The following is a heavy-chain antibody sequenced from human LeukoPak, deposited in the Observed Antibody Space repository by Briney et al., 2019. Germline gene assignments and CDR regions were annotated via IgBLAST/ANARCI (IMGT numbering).Heavy chain of an antibody. D-gene: IGHD3-22*01. V-gene: IGHV3-30*02. J-gene: IGHJ6*03. CDR2: IRYDGSNK. CDR1: GFTFSSYG. CDR3: AKDRDYDTFYYMDV. Sequence: GGSLRLSCAASGFTFSSYGMHWVRQAPGKGLEWVAFIRYDGSNKYYADSVKGRFTISRDNSKNTLYLQMNSLRAEDTAVYYCAKDRDYDTFYYMDVWGKGTTVTISS.